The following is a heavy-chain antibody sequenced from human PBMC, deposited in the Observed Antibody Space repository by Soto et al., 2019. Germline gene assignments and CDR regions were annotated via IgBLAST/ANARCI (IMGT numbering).Heavy chain of an antibody. CDR2: IYYSGST. CDR3: ARVTMVRGVIINFDY. J-gene: IGHJ4*02. V-gene: IGHV4-31*03. D-gene: IGHD3-10*01. CDR1: GGSISSGGYY. Sequence: PSETLSLTCTVSGGSISSGGYYWSWIRQHPGKGLEWIGYIYYSGSTYYNPSLKSRVTISVDTSKNQFSLKLSSVTAADTALYYCARVTMVRGVIINFDYWGQGSLVTVSS.